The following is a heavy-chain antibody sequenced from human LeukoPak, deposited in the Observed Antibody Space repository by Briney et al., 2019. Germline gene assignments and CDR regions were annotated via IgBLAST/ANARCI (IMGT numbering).Heavy chain of an antibody. Sequence: PSETLSLTCTVSGGSISSSSYYWGWIRQPPGKGLEWIGSIYYSGSTYYNPSLKSRVTISVDTSKNQFSLKLSSVTAAETAVYYCARRIGYCSSTSCYILSVYWGQGTLVTVSS. D-gene: IGHD2-2*02. J-gene: IGHJ4*02. V-gene: IGHV4-39*01. CDR1: GGSISSSSYY. CDR2: IYYSGST. CDR3: ARRIGYCSSTSCYILSVY.